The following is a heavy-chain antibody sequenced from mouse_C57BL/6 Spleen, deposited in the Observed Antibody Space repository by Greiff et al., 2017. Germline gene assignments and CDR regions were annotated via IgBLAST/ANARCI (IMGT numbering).Heavy chain of an antibody. CDR2: IDPSDSYT. Sequence: VQLQQPGAELVMPGASVKLSCKASGYTFTSYWMHWVKQRPGQGLEWIGEIDPSDSYTNYNQKFKGKSTLTVDKSSSTAYMQLSSLTSEDSAVYYCARYDMGYEDYWGQGTTLTVSS. CDR3: ARYDMGYEDY. V-gene: IGHV1-69*01. D-gene: IGHD2-12*01. J-gene: IGHJ2*01. CDR1: GYTFTSYW.